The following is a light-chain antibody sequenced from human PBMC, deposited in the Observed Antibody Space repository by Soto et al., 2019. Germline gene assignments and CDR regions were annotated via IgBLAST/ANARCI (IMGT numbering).Light chain of an antibody. J-gene: IGKJ1*01. CDR1: QTISSW. CDR3: QQNNAYPWT. CDR2: KAS. Sequence: DIQMTQSPSTLSGSVGDRVTITCRASQTISSWLAWYQQKPGKAPKLLIYKASTLKSGVPSRFSGSGSGTEFTLTISSLQPDDFATYYCQQNNAYPWTFGQGTKVDI. V-gene: IGKV1-5*03.